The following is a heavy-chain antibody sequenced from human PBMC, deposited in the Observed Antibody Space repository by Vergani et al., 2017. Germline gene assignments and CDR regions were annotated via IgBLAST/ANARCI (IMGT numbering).Heavy chain of an antibody. CDR3: ARGLQRPRRDCDAFDI. J-gene: IGHJ3*02. CDR1: GGSISSGGYS. CDR2: IYHSGST. Sequence: QLQLQESGSGLVKPSQTLSLTCAVSGGSISSGGYSWSWIRQPPGKGLEWIGYIYHSGSTYYHPSLKSRVTISVDRSKNQFSLKLSSVTAADTAVYYCARGLQRPRRDCDAFDIWGQGTMVTVSS. V-gene: IGHV4-30-2*01. D-gene: IGHD2-21*01.